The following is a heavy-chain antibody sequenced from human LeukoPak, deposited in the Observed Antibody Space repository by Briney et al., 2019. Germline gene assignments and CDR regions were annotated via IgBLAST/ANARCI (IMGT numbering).Heavy chain of an antibody. J-gene: IGHJ4*02. D-gene: IGHD2-15*01. CDR1: GFTVSSNY. V-gene: IGHV3-66*01. Sequence: GGSLRLPCAASGFTVSSNYMSWVRQAPGKGLEWVSVIYSGGSTYYADSVKGRITISRDNSKNTLYLQMNILRVEDTAVYYCARDFCSAGSCYPDNWGQGTLVTVSS. CDR3: ARDFCSAGSCYPDN. CDR2: IYSGGST.